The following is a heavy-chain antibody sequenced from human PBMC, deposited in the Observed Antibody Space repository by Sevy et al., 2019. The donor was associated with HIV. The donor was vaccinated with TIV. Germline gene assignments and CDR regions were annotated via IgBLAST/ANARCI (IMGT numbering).Heavy chain of an antibody. J-gene: IGHJ6*03. Sequence: GESLKISCKGSGYSFTSYWIGWVRQMPGKGLEWRGIIYPGDSDTRYSPSFQGQVTMSADKSISTAYLQWSSLKASDTAMYYCARRTSPQYDSLGDYYYYYMDVWGKGTTVTVS. CDR2: IYPGDSDT. V-gene: IGHV5-51*01. CDR3: ARRTSPQYDSLGDYYYYYMDV. D-gene: IGHD3-16*01. CDR1: GYSFTSYW.